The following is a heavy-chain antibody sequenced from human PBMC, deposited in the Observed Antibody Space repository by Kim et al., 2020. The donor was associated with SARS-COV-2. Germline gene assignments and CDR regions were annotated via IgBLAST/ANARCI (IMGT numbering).Heavy chain of an antibody. Sequence: GWSLRLSCAASGFTFSSYGMHWVRQAPGKGLEWVAVIWYDGSNKYYADSVKGRFTISRDNSKNTLYLQMNSLRAEDTAVYYCAREDDIVVVPAAGFDYWGQGTLVTVSS. CDR2: IWYDGSNK. CDR3: AREDDIVVVPAAGFDY. V-gene: IGHV3-33*01. CDR1: GFTFSSYG. D-gene: IGHD2-2*01. J-gene: IGHJ4*02.